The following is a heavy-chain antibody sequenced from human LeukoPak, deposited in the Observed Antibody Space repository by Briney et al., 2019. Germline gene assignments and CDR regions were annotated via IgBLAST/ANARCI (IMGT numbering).Heavy chain of an antibody. CDR3: ARERATLDYYYYMDV. CDR1: GFTFSSYE. Sequence: GGSLRLSCAASGFTFSSYEMNWVRQAPGKGLEWVSYISSSGSTIYYADSVKGRFTISRDNAKNSLYLQMNSLRAEDTALYYCARERATLDYYYYMDVWGKGTTVTVSS. V-gene: IGHV3-48*03. J-gene: IGHJ6*03. CDR2: ISSSGSTI. D-gene: IGHD5-12*01.